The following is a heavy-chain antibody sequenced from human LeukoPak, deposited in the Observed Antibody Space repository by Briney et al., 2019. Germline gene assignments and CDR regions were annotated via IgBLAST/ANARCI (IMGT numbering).Heavy chain of an antibody. CDR1: GFTFSIYG. V-gene: IGHV3-33*01. D-gene: IGHD1-26*01. J-gene: IGHJ4*02. CDR2: IWNDGSNK. CDR3: ARASGSYDY. Sequence: GGSLRLSCAASGFTFSIYGMHWVRQSPGKGLEWVAVIWNDGSNKYYADSVKGRFTISRDNSKNTLFLQMNSLRAEDTAVYYCARASGSYDYWGQGTLVTVSS.